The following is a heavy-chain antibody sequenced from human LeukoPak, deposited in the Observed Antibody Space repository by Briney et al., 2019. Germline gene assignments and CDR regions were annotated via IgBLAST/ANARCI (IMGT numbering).Heavy chain of an antibody. CDR1: GDSVSSNSAA. Sequence: SQTLSLTCAISGDSVSSNSAAWNWIRQSPSRGLEWLGRTYYRSKWYNDYAVSVKSRITINPDTSKNRFSLQLNSVTPEDTAVYYCARVAVPAAMNGNYYYYMDVWGKGTTVTVSS. CDR2: TYYRSKWYN. D-gene: IGHD2-2*01. J-gene: IGHJ6*03. V-gene: IGHV6-1*01. CDR3: ARVAVPAAMNGNYYYYMDV.